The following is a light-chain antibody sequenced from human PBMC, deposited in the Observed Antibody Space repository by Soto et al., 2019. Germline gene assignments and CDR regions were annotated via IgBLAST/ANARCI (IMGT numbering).Light chain of an antibody. CDR3: SSYTSSNVV. Sequence: QSALTQPASVSGSPGQSITISCTGTSSDVGGYNYVSWYQQHPGKAPKLMIYDVSNRPSGVSNRFSGSKSGNTASLTISGVQAENEADYYCSSYTSSNVVFGRGTKVTVL. V-gene: IGLV2-14*01. CDR2: DVS. CDR1: SSDVGGYNY. J-gene: IGLJ2*01.